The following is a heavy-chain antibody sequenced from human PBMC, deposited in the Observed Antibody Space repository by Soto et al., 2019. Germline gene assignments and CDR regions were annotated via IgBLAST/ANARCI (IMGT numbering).Heavy chain of an antibody. CDR3: AKDRDYPRDYFHY. Sequence: GGSLRLSCAASGFTLGRYGMSWVRQAPGKGLEWVSAVSPNGQGIYYADSVRGRFTISRDFSKSTVFLHMDSLRAEDTAVYYCAKDRDYPRDYFHYWGQGTLVTVPQ. CDR2: VSPNGQGI. D-gene: IGHD3-10*01. J-gene: IGHJ4*02. V-gene: IGHV3-23*01. CDR1: GFTLGRYG.